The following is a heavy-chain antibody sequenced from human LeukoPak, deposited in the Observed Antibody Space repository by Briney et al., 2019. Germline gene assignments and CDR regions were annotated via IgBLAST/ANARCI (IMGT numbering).Heavy chain of an antibody. CDR1: GFTFSDYW. CDR2: INSDGSST. D-gene: IGHD3-3*01. J-gene: IGHJ4*02. CDR3: ARDGEASGSEFDY. Sequence: GGSLRLSCAASGFTFSDYWIHWVRQAPGKGLVWVSRINSDGSSTSYADSVKGRFTISRDNAKNTLYLQMNSLRAEDTAVYYCARDGEASGSEFDYWGQGTLVTVSS. V-gene: IGHV3-74*01.